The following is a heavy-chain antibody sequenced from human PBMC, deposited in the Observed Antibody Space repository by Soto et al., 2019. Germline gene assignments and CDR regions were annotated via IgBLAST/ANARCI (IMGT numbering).Heavy chain of an antibody. V-gene: IGHV1-8*01. Sequence: QVQLVQSGAEVKKPGASVKVSCKASGYTFINHDIDWVRQAPGQGLEWMGWMNSNSGNTGYAQKVQGRVTMTSDTSISTAYMELSSLTSEDTAVYYCARGAARDGRDWFDPWAQGTLVTVSS. CDR3: ARGAARDGRDWFDP. J-gene: IGHJ5*02. CDR1: GYTFINHD. D-gene: IGHD2-15*01. CDR2: MNSNSGNT.